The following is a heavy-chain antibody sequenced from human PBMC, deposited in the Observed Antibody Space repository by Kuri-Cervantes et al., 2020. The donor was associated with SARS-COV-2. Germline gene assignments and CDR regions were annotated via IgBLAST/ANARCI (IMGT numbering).Heavy chain of an antibody. CDR3: AKLGSRRHYED. Sequence: GESLKISCAASGFTFSSYAMSWVRQAPGKGLEWVSAISGSGGSTYYADSVKGRFTISGDNSKNTLYLQMNSLRAEDTAVYYCAKLGSRRHYEDWGQGTLVTVSS. V-gene: IGHV3-23*01. J-gene: IGHJ4*02. D-gene: IGHD4-17*01. CDR1: GFTFSSYA. CDR2: ISGSGGST.